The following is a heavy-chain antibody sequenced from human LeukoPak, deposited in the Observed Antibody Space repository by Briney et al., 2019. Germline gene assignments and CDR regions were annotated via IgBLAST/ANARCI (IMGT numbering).Heavy chain of an antibody. CDR3: ARELNLNYYDSSGYYPPDY. CDR2: ISSSSTI. V-gene: IGHV3-48*01. J-gene: IGHJ4*02. CDR1: GFTFSSYS. D-gene: IGHD3-22*01. Sequence: PGGSLRLSCAASGFTFSSYSMNWVRQAPGKGLEWVSYISSSSTIYYADSVKGRFTISRDNAKNSLYLQMNSLRAEDTAVYYCARELNLNYYDSSGYYPPDYWGQGTLVTVSS.